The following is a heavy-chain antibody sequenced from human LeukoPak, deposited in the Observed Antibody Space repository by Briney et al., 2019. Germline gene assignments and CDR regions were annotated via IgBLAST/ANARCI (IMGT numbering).Heavy chain of an antibody. CDR1: GYTFTSYY. CDR3: ARGGGYYGSGSRYRNSNYFDY. V-gene: IGHV1-46*01. D-gene: IGHD3-10*01. CDR2: INPSGGST. J-gene: IGHJ4*02. Sequence: AASVKVSCKASGYTFTSYYMHWVRQAPGQGLEWMGIINPSGGSTSYAQKFQGRVTMTRNTSISTAYMELSSLRSEDTAVYYCARGGGYYGSGSRYRNSNYFDYWGQGTLVTVSS.